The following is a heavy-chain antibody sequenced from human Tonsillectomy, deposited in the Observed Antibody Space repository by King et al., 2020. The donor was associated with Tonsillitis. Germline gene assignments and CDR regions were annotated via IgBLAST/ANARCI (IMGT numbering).Heavy chain of an antibody. V-gene: IGHV3-64D*06. J-gene: IGHJ3*02. Sequence: VQLVESGGGLVQPGGSLRLSCSASGFTFSSYAMHWVRQAPGKGLEYVSAISSNGGSTYYADSVKGRFTISRANSKNTLYLQMRSLRAEDTAVYYCVKFGGNENDAFDIWGQGTMVTVSS. CDR3: VKFGGNENDAFDI. CDR1: GFTFSSYA. CDR2: ISSNGGST. D-gene: IGHD4-23*01.